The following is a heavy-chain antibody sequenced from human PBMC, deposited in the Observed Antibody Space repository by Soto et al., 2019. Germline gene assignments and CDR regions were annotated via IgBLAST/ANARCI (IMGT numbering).Heavy chain of an antibody. J-gene: IGHJ6*02. CDR2: IYYSGST. D-gene: IGHD5-12*01. CDR3: ARIVATINQGEYYYGMDV. Sequence: KPSETLSLTCTVSGGSISSSSYYWGWIRQPPGKGLEWIGSIYYSGSTYYNPSLKSRVTISVGTFKNQFSLKLSSVTAADTAVYYCARIVATINQGEYYYGMDVWGQGTTVTVSS. V-gene: IGHV4-39*01. CDR1: GGSISSSSYY.